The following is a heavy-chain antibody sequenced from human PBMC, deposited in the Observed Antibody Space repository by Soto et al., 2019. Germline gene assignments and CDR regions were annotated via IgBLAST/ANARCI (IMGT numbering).Heavy chain of an antibody. CDR3: AKDLIVEYSSSLYFDY. CDR1: GFTFSSYA. J-gene: IGHJ4*02. V-gene: IGHV3-23*01. D-gene: IGHD6-6*01. Sequence: GGSLKLSCAASGFTFSSYAMSWVRQAPGKGLEWVSAISGSGGSTYYADSVKGRFTISRDNSKNTLYLQMNSLRAEDTAVYYCAKDLIVEYSSSLYFDYWGQGTLVTVSS. CDR2: ISGSGGST.